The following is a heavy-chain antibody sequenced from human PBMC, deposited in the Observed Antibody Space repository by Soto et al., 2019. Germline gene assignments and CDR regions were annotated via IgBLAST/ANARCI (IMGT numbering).Heavy chain of an antibody. CDR2: ISGSGGST. CDR1: GFTFSSYA. V-gene: IGHV3-23*01. D-gene: IGHD3-3*01. J-gene: IGHJ6*03. CDR3: AKLLYYDFWSDYYYYMDV. Sequence: GGSLRLSCAASGFTFSSYAMSWVRQAPGKGLEWVSAISGSGGSTYYADSVKGRFTISRDNSKNTLYLQMNSLRAEDTAVYYCAKLLYYDFWSDYYYYMDVWGKGTTVTVSS.